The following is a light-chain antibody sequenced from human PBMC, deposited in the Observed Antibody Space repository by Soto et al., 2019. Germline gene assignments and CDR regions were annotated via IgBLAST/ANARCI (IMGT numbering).Light chain of an antibody. Sequence: QSALTQPASVSGSPGQSITISCTGTSSDVGGYDYVSWYQLHPGKAPKLLIYEVNYRPSGISSRFSGSKSGNTASLTISGLQAEDEADYYCASYVRGNTVLFGGGTKVTVL. J-gene: IGLJ3*02. CDR2: EVN. CDR3: ASYVRGNTVL. V-gene: IGLV2-14*01. CDR1: SSDVGGYDY.